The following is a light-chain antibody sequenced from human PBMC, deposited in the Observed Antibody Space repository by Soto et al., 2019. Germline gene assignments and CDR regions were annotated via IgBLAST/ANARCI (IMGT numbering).Light chain of an antibody. CDR1: QSVSSSY. CDR2: DAS. V-gene: IGKV3-20*01. Sequence: EIVLTQSPGTLSLSPGERATLSCRASQSVSSSYLAWYQQKPGQAPSLLMYDASSRPTGIPDRFSGSGYGTDFTLTISRLEPEDFAVYFCQQYGSSPYTFGQGTKLEIK. J-gene: IGKJ2*01. CDR3: QQYGSSPYT.